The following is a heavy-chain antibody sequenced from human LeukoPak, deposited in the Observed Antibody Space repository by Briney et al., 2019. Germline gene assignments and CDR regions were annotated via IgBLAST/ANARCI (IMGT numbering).Heavy chain of an antibody. V-gene: IGHV3-74*01. Sequence: GGSLRLSCAASGFTFSSYWIHWVRQAPGKGLVRVSRINSGGSSASYADSVKGRFTISRDNAQNTLYLQMNSLRAEDTAVYYCARGGGIAAAGTYFFDYWGQGTLVTVSS. CDR3: ARGGGIAAAGTYFFDY. CDR1: GFTFSSYW. CDR2: INSGGSSA. D-gene: IGHD6-13*01. J-gene: IGHJ4*02.